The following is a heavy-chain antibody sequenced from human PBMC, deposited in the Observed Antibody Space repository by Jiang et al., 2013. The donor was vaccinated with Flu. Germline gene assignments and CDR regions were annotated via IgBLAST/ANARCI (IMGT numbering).Heavy chain of an antibody. D-gene: IGHD3-3*01. Sequence: QTLSLTCDISGDSVSSTRAAWHWIRQSPLRGFEWLGRTYYRSKWYNDYAVSVKSRITINPDTSKNQFSLQLNSVTPEDTAVYYCARAREANYDFWSGYYWLNWFDPWGQGTLVTVSS. CDR1: GDSVSSTRAA. V-gene: IGHV6-1*01. CDR2: TYYRSKWYN. J-gene: IGHJ5*02. CDR3: ARAREANYDFWSGYYWLNWFDP.